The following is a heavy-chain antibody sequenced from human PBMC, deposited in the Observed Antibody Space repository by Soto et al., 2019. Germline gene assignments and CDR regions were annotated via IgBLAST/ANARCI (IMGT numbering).Heavy chain of an antibody. CDR3: ARYSSQWFQTEGMEG. Sequence: PSETLSLTCTVSCGSISSYYWRWIRQPAWKGLEWIVRIDTSGSTNYNPSLTSRVTISLDTSKNQFSLKLTSVPAADTAVYFCARYSSQWFQTEGMEGGGKGTTVTVSS. V-gene: IGHV4-4*07. D-gene: IGHD6-13*01. CDR2: IDTSGST. J-gene: IGHJ6*04. CDR1: CGSISSYY.